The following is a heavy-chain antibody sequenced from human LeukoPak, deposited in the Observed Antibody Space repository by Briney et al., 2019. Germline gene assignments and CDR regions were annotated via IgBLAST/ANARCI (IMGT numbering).Heavy chain of an antibody. Sequence: SGTLSLTCTVCGGSISSSNCWSWVRQPPGKGLEWIGEIYHSGSTNYNQSVKSRVTISVDKSKNQFSLKLSSVTAADTAVYYCARGDSSGYPDSWGQGTLVTVSS. CDR2: IYHSGST. D-gene: IGHD3-22*01. CDR3: ARGDSSGYPDS. J-gene: IGHJ4*02. V-gene: IGHV4-4*02. CDR1: GGSISSSNC.